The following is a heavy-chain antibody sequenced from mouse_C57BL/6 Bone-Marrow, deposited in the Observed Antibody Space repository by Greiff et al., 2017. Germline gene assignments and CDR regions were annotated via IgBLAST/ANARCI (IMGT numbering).Heavy chain of an antibody. CDR1: GYTFTGYD. Sequence: QVQLQQSGAELARPGASVKLSCKASGYTFTGYDISWVKQRTGQGLEWIGEIYPGSGNTYYTEKFKGKATLTADKSSSTAYMVLRSLTSEDSAVYFCASWDWDGFYYFDYWGQGTTLTVSS. J-gene: IGHJ2*01. D-gene: IGHD4-1*01. CDR3: ASWDWDGFYYFDY. V-gene: IGHV1-81*01. CDR2: IYPGSGNT.